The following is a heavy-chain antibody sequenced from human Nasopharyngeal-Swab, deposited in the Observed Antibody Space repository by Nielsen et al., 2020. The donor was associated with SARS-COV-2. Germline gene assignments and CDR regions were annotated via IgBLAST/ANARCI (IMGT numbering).Heavy chain of an antibody. J-gene: IGHJ4*02. D-gene: IGHD3-22*01. V-gene: IGHV4-61*02. CDR1: GGSISSGSYY. CDR2: IYTSGST. CDR3: ARITYYYDSSGQDY. Sequence: SETLSLTCTVSGGSISSGSYYWSWIRQPAGKGLEWIGRIYTSGSTNYNPSLKSRVTISVDTSKNQFSLKLSSVTAADTAVYYCARITYYYDSSGQDYWGQGTLVTVSS.